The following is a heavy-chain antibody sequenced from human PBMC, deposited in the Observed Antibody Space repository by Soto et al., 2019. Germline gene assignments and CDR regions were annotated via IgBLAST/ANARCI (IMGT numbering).Heavy chain of an antibody. CDR1: GFTFGDYA. D-gene: IGHD1-26*01. V-gene: IGHV3-49*03. CDR3: TRGGSGNYTLLYNWFDP. J-gene: IGHJ5*02. Sequence: GGSLRLSCTASGFTFGDYAMSWFRQAPGKGLEWVGFIRSKAYGGTTEYAASVKGRFTISRDDSKSIAYLQMNSLKTEDTAVYYCTRGGSGNYTLLYNWFDPWGQGTLVTVSS. CDR2: IRSKAYGGTT.